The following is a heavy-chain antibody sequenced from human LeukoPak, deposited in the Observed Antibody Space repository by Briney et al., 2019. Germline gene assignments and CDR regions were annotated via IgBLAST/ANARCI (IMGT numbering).Heavy chain of an antibody. D-gene: IGHD1-26*01. CDR3: ARGGRPGDY. J-gene: IGHJ4*02. Sequence: PGTSLRLSCAASGLSFSSHGMHWVRQAPGKGLEWVSYISGSSSAIYYADSVGGRFTISRDNAKNSLYLQMNSLRDEDTAVYYCARGGRPGDYWGQGTLVTVSS. V-gene: IGHV3-48*02. CDR2: ISGSSSAI. CDR1: GLSFSSHG.